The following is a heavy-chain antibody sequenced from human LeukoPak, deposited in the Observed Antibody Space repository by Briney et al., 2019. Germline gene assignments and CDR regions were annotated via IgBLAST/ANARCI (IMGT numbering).Heavy chain of an antibody. CDR1: GFIFSSYA. D-gene: IGHD5-18*01. V-gene: IGHV3-23*01. CDR2: ISASGGSI. CDR3: AKGGYSYGPTVDY. J-gene: IGHJ4*02. Sequence: PGGSLRLSCAASGFIFSSYAMSWVRQAPGKGLEWVSAISASGGSIYYADSVKGRFPMSRDNSKDTLYLQMNSLRAEDTAVYYCAKGGYSYGPTVDYWGQGTLVTVSS.